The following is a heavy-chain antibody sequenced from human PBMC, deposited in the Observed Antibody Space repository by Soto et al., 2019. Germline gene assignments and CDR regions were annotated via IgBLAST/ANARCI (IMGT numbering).Heavy chain of an antibody. CDR3: ARCMGYDESGHFVPTFDR. D-gene: IGHD3-22*01. V-gene: IGHV4-59*02. CDR2: IFPTGPT. Sequence: ETQSLTCSSSGYSVNSASWTCLRQPQGKGLEWIGYIFPTGPTNYNPSLKSRVIISVDRSKNEFSLDLFSATAADTATYYCARCMGYDESGHFVPTFDRWGQGTRVSASA. J-gene: IGHJ4*02. CDR1: GYSVNSAS.